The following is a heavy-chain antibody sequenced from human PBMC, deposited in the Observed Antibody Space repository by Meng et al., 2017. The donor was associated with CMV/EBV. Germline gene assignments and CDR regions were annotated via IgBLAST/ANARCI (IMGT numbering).Heavy chain of an antibody. Sequence: SETLSLTCTVSGGSIRSKSYYWGWLRQPPGKGLEWIGSIYYSGSTYYNPSLKSRVTISVDTSKNQFSLKLSSVTAADTAMYYCARQVDCSSASCYGWDWGQGTLVTVSS. CDR3: ARQVDCSSASCYGWD. CDR2: IYYSGST. V-gene: IGHV4-39*01. D-gene: IGHD2-2*01. CDR1: GGSIRSKSYY. J-gene: IGHJ1*01.